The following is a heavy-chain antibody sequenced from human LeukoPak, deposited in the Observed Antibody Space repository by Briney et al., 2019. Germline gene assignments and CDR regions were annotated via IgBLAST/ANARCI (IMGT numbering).Heavy chain of an antibody. CDR2: IYYSGST. J-gene: IGHJ3*02. CDR3: ARHFTTYYDFWSGYYPTYNAFDI. CDR1: GGSISSGSYY. Sequence: PSQTLSLTCTVSGGSISSGSYYWGWIRQPPGKGLEWIGSIYYSGSTYYNPSLKSRVTISVDTSKNQFSLKLSSVTAADTAVYYCARHFTTYYDFWSGYYPTYNAFDIWGQGTMVTVSS. D-gene: IGHD3-3*01. V-gene: IGHV4-39*01.